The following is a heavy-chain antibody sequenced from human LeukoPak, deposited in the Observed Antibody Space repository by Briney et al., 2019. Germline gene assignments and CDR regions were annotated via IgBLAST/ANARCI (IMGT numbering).Heavy chain of an antibody. J-gene: IGHJ6*02. CDR3: ARSYYDSSGYYYGYYYYGMDV. D-gene: IGHD3-22*01. CDR2: IYYSGST. CDR1: GGSISSYY. Sequence: SETLSLTCTVSGGSISSYYWSWIRQPPGKGLEWIGYIYYSGSTNYNPSLKSRVTISVDRSKNQFSLKLSSVTAADTAVYYCARSYYDSSGYYYGYYYYGMDVWGQGTTVTVSS. V-gene: IGHV4-59*12.